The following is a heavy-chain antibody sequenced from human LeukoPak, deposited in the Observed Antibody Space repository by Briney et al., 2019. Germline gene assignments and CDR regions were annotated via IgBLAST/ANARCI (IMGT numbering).Heavy chain of an antibody. CDR2: IYTSGST. CDR3: ARGSDYDYVWGSYRTYYYYYMDV. CDR1: GGSISSGSYY. J-gene: IGHJ6*03. D-gene: IGHD3-16*02. Sequence: SQTLSLTCTVSGGSISSGSYYWSWIRQPAGKGLEWIGRIYTSGSTNYNPSLKSRVTMSVDTSKNQFSLKLSSVTAADTAVYYCARGSDYDYVWGSYRTYYYYYMDVWGKGTTVTISS. V-gene: IGHV4-61*02.